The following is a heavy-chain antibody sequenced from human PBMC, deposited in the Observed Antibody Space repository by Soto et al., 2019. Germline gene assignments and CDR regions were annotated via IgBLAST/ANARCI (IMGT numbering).Heavy chain of an antibody. V-gene: IGHV4-34*01. CDR3: ARDKVTGLFDY. D-gene: IGHD2-8*02. Sequence: QVQLQQWGAGLLKPSETLSLTCAVYGGSFSGYYWTWIRQPPGTGLEWIGEINHSGSTNYNPSLKSRVTISVDASKHQFSLNLTSVTAADTAVYYCARDKVTGLFDYWGQGPLVTVSS. CDR2: INHSGST. CDR1: GGSFSGYY. J-gene: IGHJ4*02.